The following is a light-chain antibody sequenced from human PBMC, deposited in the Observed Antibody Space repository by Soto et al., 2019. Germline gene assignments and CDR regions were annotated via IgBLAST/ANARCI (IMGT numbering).Light chain of an antibody. V-gene: IGKV1-17*01. CDR1: QGIGND. CDR3: LQHNSYTFS. CDR2: TIS. J-gene: IGKJ3*01. Sequence: DIQMTQSPSTLSASVGDRVTITCRASQGIGNDLGWYQQMPGKAPKRLIYTISTLQSGVPSRLRGSGYGTELTITISSMQIEDFETYYCLQHNSYTFSFGPGTKVDI.